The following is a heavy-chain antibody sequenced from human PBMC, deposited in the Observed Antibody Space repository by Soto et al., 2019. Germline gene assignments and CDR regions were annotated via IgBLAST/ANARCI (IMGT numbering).Heavy chain of an antibody. D-gene: IGHD3-3*01. J-gene: IGHJ4*02. CDR2: IYHSGST. CDR3: ARGFPSNFDY. CDR1: GGSISSGGYS. Sequence: SETLSLTCAVSGGSISSGGYSWSWIWQPPGKGLEWSGYIYHSGSTYYNPSLKSRVTISVDRSKNQFSLKLSSVTAADTAVYYCARGFPSNFDYWGQGTLVTVSS. V-gene: IGHV4-30-2*01.